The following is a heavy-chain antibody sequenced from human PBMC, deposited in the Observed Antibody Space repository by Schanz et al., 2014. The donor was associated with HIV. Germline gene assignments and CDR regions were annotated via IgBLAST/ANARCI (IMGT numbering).Heavy chain of an antibody. CDR1: GYTFTDYY. D-gene: IGHD2-21*02. V-gene: IGHV1-2*02. J-gene: IGHJ4*02. Sequence: QVQLVQSGPEVKKPGASVKVSCKSSGYTFTDYYIHWVRQAPGQGLEWMGWIKPNSGDTYYAQKFRGRVTMTRDTSTSTVYMHLSSLRSDDTAVYFCARDFNIGDQYYFDHWGQGTLITVSS. CDR3: ARDFNIGDQYYFDH. CDR2: IKPNSGDT.